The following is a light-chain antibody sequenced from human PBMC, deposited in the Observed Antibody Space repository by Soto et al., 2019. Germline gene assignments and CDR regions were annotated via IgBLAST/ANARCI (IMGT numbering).Light chain of an antibody. CDR1: QDISSY. Sequence: DIQMTQSPSSLSASVGDRVTITCQASQDISSYLNWYQQKPGKAPKLLIYATSSLQSGVPSRFSGSGSGTDFTLTISSLEPEASAIYYCQQRNIWPPVTFGQGTRLEI. CDR3: QQRNIWPPVT. V-gene: IGKV1-39*01. CDR2: ATS. J-gene: IGKJ5*01.